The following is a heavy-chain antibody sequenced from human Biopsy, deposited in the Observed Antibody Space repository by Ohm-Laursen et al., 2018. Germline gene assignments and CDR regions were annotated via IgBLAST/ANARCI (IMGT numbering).Heavy chain of an antibody. J-gene: IGHJ6*02. Sequence: SDTLSLTCIVPGGSISSDYWSWIRQTPGKGLEWIGYIYYSGSANYNPSLKSRVTISVDTSKNQFSLRLNSVAAADTAVYYCARATNSTGWPYYYFYGMDAWGQGTTVTVSS. CDR2: IYYSGSA. CDR3: ARATNSTGWPYYYFYGMDA. V-gene: IGHV4-59*07. CDR1: GGSISSDY. D-gene: IGHD2/OR15-2a*01.